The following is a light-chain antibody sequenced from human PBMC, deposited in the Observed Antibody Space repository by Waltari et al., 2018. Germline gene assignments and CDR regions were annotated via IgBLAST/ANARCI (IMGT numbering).Light chain of an antibody. CDR1: ALSKQY. CDR2: KDS. J-gene: IGLJ2*01. Sequence: SFELTQPPSLSVSPGQTARITCSGDALSKQYAHWHQQRPGLAPVLVIYKDSERPSGIPERFSGSSSGTTVTLTLSGGQAEDEADYYCQSADSSGSVVFGGGTKLTVL. V-gene: IGLV3-25*03. CDR3: QSADSSGSVV.